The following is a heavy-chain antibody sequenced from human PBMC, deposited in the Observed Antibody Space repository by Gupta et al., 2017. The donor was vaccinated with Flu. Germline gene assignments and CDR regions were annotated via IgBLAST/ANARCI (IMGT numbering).Heavy chain of an antibody. D-gene: IGHD2-21*02. CDR1: W. CDR2: IYPGDSDT. Sequence: WIVWVRRMPGKGLEWMGMIYPGDSDTRYSPSFQGQVTISVDMSITTAYLRWNSLKASDTALYYCARHGSAIQDAFNIWGQGTMVTVSS. J-gene: IGHJ3*02. V-gene: IGHV5-51*01. CDR3: ARHGSAIQDAFNI.